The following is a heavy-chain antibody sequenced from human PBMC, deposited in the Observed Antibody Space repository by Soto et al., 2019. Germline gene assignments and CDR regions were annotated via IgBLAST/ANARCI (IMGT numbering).Heavy chain of an antibody. D-gene: IGHD2-8*02. CDR3: ARVRSALVATGAFDI. CDR2: IYYSGST. Sequence: PSETLSLTCTVSGGSISSYYWSWIRQPPGKGLEWIGYIYYSGSTNYNPSLKSRVTISVDTSKNQFSLKLSSVTAADTAVYYCARVRSALVATGAFDIWGQGTMVT. V-gene: IGHV4-59*01. CDR1: GGSISSYY. J-gene: IGHJ3*02.